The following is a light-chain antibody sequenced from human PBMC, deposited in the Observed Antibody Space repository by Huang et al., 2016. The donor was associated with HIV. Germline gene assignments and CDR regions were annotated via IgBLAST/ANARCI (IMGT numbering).Light chain of an antibody. J-gene: IGKJ4*01. Sequence: DIQMTQSPSSLSASVGDRATITCQASQDISNYLNWYQQKPGKAPKLLIYDASNLETGVPSRFSGSGSGTDFTFTISSLQPEDIATYYCQHFDNLALTFGGGTEVQIK. V-gene: IGKV1-33*01. CDR2: DAS. CDR1: QDISNY. CDR3: QHFDNLALT.